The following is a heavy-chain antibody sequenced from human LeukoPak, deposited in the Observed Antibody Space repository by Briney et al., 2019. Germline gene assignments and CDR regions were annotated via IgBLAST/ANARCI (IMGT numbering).Heavy chain of an antibody. CDR1: GFTFSSYS. V-gene: IGHV3-21*01. D-gene: IGHD2-2*01. J-gene: IGHJ4*02. Sequence: PGGSLRLSCAASGFTFSSYSMNWVRQAPGKGLEWVSSISSSSSYIYYADSVKGRFTISRDNAKNSLYLQMNSLRAEDTAVYYCASPIVVVPAATAQRQYWGQGTLVTVSS. CDR2: ISSSSSYI. CDR3: ASPIVVVPAATAQRQY.